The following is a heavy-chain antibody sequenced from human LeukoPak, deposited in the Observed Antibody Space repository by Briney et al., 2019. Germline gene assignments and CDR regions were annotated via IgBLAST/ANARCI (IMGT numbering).Heavy chain of an antibody. CDR1: GFTFRSYA. D-gene: IGHD6-19*01. CDR3: ARQIPLAGTFYFDN. J-gene: IGHJ4*02. CDR2: FYSGGTT. Sequence: GGSLRLSCAASGFTFRSYAMSWVRQAPGKGLEWVSVFYSGGTTYYADSVKGRSAISRDGSGNTLYLQMSSLRAEDTAVYFCARQIPLAGTFYFDNWGQGTLVTVSS. V-gene: IGHV3-66*04.